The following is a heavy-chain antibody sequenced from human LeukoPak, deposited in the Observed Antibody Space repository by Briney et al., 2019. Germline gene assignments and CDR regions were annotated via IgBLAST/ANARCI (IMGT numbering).Heavy chain of an antibody. CDR3: AKDREAYCSGGSCYSVWDY. CDR2: MSGSGGST. D-gene: IGHD2-15*01. Sequence: GGSLRLSCAASGFTFSSYAMSWVRQAPGKGLDWVSTMSGSGGSTYYADSVKGRFTVSRDNSKSTLYLQMNSLRAEDTAVYYCAKDREAYCSGGSCYSVWDYWGQGTLVTVSP. V-gene: IGHV3-23*01. CDR1: GFTFSSYA. J-gene: IGHJ4*02.